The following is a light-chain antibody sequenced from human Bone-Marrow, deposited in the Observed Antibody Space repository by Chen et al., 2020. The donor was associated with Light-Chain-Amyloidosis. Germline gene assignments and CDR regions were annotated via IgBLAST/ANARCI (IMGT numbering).Light chain of an antibody. J-gene: IGKJ4*01. CDR2: DSS. CDR3: QQYDKLPLT. CDR1: QDITNY. V-gene: IGKV1-33*01. Sequence: DVQLTQSPSSLSASVGDRVTITCQASQDITNYLNWYQQKPGRAPKILIFDSSNMAGGVPSRFSGSGSGSTFSLTISSLEPKDVATYFCQQYDKLPLTFGGGTKLEI.